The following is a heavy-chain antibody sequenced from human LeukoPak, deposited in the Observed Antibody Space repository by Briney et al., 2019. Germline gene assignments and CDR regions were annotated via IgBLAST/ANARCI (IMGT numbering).Heavy chain of an antibody. Sequence: GGSLRLSCAASGFTFSSHNMNWVRQAPGRGLEWISYITTGSSTIKYADSVKGRFTISRDNTKSSLYLQMNSLRAEDTAVYYCARDRGAVGGLLSYHFYYMDVWGKGIPVTVS. CDR1: GFTFSSHN. CDR3: ARDRGAVGGLLSYHFYYMDV. V-gene: IGHV3-48*01. J-gene: IGHJ6*03. D-gene: IGHD3-16*01. CDR2: ITTGSSTI.